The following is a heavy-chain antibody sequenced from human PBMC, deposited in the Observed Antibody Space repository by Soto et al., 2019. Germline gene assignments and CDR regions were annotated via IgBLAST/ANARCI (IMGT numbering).Heavy chain of an antibody. J-gene: IGHJ1*01. V-gene: IGHV1-46*01. CDR2: VNPSGGSA. D-gene: IGHD2-15*01. Sequence: ASVKVSCKTSGYIFTAYSMHWVRQAPGQGLEWMGVVNPSGGSAHYAQSFEGRVTLTRDTSTSTFYMELSSLRSEDTAVYYCAREENCRGGTCYSEYFHHWGQGTLVTVSP. CDR3: AREENCRGGTCYSEYFHH. CDR1: GYIFTAYS.